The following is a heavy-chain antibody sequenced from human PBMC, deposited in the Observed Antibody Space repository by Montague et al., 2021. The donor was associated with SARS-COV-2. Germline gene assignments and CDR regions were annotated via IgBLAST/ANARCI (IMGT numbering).Heavy chain of an antibody. CDR2: TYYSGST. CDR3: ARLVETYYYYYGMDV. CDR1: GGSISSSSYY. D-gene: IGHD4-23*01. V-gene: IGHV4-39*01. J-gene: IGHJ6*02. Sequence: SGTLSLTCTVSGGSISSSSYYWGWIRQPPGKGLEWIGSTYYSGSTYYNPSLKSRVTISVDTSKNQFSLKLSSVTAADTAMYYCARLVETYYYYYGMDVWGQGTTVTVSS.